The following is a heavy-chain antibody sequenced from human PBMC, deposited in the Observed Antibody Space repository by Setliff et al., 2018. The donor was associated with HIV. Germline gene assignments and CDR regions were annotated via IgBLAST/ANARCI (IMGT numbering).Heavy chain of an antibody. J-gene: IGHJ4*02. CDR3: ARDLLLRWLDY. V-gene: IGHV1-69*13. CDR1: GYTFTTYG. CDR2: IIPLYGTS. Sequence: GASVKVSCKPSGYTFTTYGLSWVRQAPGQGLEWMGGIIPLYGTSKYAQKFQGRVTITADVSTSTAYMELSSLRSEDTAVYYCARDLLLRWLDYWGQGTLVTVSS. D-gene: IGHD4-17*01.